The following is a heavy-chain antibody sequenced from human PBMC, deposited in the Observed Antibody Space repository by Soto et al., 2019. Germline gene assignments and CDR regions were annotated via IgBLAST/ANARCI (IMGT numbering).Heavy chain of an antibody. Sequence: PEGSLRLSCAASGFTFSSYAMHWVRQAPGKGLEYVSAISSNGGSTYYANSVKGRFTISRDNSKNTLYLQMGSLRADDMAVYYCARSAYCGGDCYTAYFDFWGQGTL. J-gene: IGHJ4*02. CDR3: ARSAYCGGDCYTAYFDF. V-gene: IGHV3-64*01. CDR2: ISSNGGST. CDR1: GFTFSSYA. D-gene: IGHD2-21*02.